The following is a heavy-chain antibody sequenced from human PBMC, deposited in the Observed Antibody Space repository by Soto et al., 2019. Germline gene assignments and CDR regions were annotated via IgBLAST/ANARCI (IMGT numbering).Heavy chain of an antibody. CDR1: GFPFSDYY. V-gene: IGHV3-11*06. J-gene: IGHJ4*02. Sequence: GGSLRLSCATSGFPFSDYYMSRIRQAPGKGLEWLSHISPKSTYRNYADSVKGRFTISRDNTKSSLFLQMNSLGVEDTAVYYCARGGGGGLFEHWGQGVLVTVSS. CDR3: ARGGGGGLFEH. CDR2: ISPKSTYR. D-gene: IGHD2-21*01.